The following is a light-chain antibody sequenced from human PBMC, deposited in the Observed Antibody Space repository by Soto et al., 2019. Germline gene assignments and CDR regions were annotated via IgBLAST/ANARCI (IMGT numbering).Light chain of an antibody. J-gene: IGLJ1*01. CDR2: DVS. Sequence: QSVLTQPASVSGSPGQSITISCTGTSSDVGGYNYVSWYQQHPGKAPKPMIYDVSNRPSGVSNRFSGSKSGNTASLTISGLQAEDEADYYCSLYTSSSTLVYVFGTGTKVTVL. V-gene: IGLV2-14*01. CDR3: SLYTSSSTLVYV. CDR1: SSDVGGYNY.